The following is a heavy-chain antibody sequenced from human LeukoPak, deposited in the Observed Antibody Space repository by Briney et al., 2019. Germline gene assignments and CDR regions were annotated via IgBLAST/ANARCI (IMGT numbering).Heavy chain of an antibody. Sequence: PGRSLRLSCAASGFTFSSYAMRWVRQAPGKRLEWVAVISYDGSNKYYADSVKGRFTISRDNSKNTLYLQMNSLRAEDTAVYYCARVITTARHYYYYYGMDVWGQGTTVTVSS. D-gene: IGHD6-6*01. CDR1: GFTFSSYA. J-gene: IGHJ6*02. V-gene: IGHV3-30-3*01. CDR3: ARVITTARHYYYYYGMDV. CDR2: ISYDGSNK.